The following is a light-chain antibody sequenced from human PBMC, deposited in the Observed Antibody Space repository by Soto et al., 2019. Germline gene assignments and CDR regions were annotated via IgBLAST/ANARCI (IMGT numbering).Light chain of an antibody. Sequence: QSALTQPASASASPGQSITISCTGTSNDVGRYNYVSWYQHHPDKAPKLIIFDVSDRPSGVSNRFSGSKSGNTASLTISGLQAEDEADYYCSSYTTTNTVLFGGGTKLTVL. CDR2: DVS. V-gene: IGLV2-14*03. CDR3: SSYTTTNTVL. CDR1: SNDVGRYNY. J-gene: IGLJ2*01.